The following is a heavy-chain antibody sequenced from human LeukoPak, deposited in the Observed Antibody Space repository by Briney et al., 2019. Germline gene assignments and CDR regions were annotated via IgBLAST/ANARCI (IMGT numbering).Heavy chain of an antibody. Sequence: SETLSLTCTVSGGSVSSGSHYWSWIRQPPGKGPEWIGYIYYSGSTNYNPSLKSRVTMSVDTSNNHFSLKLSSVTAADTAVYYCARGGYSSGWLHQTIDYWGQGTLVSVSS. J-gene: IGHJ4*02. D-gene: IGHD6-19*01. CDR2: IYYSGST. V-gene: IGHV4-61*03. CDR1: GGSVSSGSHY. CDR3: ARGGYSSGWLHQTIDY.